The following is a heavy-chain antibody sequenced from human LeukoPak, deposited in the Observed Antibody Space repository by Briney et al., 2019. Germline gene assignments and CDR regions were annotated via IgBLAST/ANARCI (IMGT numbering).Heavy chain of an antibody. Sequence: GGSLRLSCAASGFTFSSYGMHWVRQAPGKGLEWVAVIWYDGSNKYYAGSVKGRFTISRDNSKNTLYLQMNSLRAEDTAVYYCARDGALWFGELFDAFDIWGQGTMVTVSS. J-gene: IGHJ3*02. CDR3: ARDGALWFGELFDAFDI. CDR1: GFTFSSYG. V-gene: IGHV3-33*01. CDR2: IWYDGSNK. D-gene: IGHD3-10*01.